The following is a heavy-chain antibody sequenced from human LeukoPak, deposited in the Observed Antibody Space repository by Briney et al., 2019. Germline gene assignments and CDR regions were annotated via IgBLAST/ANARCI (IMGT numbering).Heavy chain of an antibody. J-gene: IGHJ6*02. CDR3: ARDLQKIAAGGTARSYGMDV. V-gene: IGHV1-69*04. Sequence: RASVKVSFKASGGTFSSYAISWVGQPRAQGLDGMGRIIPILGMANYAQKFQGRVTITADKSTSTAYMELSSLRSEDTAVYYCARDLQKIAAGGTARSYGMDVWGQGTTVTVSS. D-gene: IGHD6-13*01. CDR1: GGTFSSYA. CDR2: IIPILGMA.